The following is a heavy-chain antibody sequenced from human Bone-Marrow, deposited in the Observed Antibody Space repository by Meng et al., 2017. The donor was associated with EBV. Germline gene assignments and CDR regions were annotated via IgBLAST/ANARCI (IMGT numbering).Heavy chain of an antibody. V-gene: IGHV4-59*01. Sequence: QLQELGPGLVKPSDTPSPTCTVSGGSISSYYWSWIRQPPGKGLEWIGYIYYSGSTNYNPSLKSRVAISVDTSKNQFSLKLSSVTAADTAVYYCAREYYDSSGYYDYWGQGTLVTVSS. J-gene: IGHJ4*02. D-gene: IGHD3-22*01. CDR3: AREYYDSSGYYDY. CDR1: GGSISSYY. CDR2: IYYSGST.